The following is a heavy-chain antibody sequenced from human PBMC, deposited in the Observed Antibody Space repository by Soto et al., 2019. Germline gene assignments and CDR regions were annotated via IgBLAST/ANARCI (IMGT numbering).Heavy chain of an antibody. CDR3: AKGLTSGYSYGSDY. Sequence: PGGSLRLSCAASGFTFSSYAMSWVRQAPGKGLEWVSAISGSGGSTYYADSVKGRFTISRDNSKNTLYLQMNSLRAEDTAVYYCAKGLTSGYSYGSDYWGQGILVTLSS. D-gene: IGHD5-18*01. CDR2: ISGSGGST. V-gene: IGHV3-23*01. J-gene: IGHJ4*02. CDR1: GFTFSSYA.